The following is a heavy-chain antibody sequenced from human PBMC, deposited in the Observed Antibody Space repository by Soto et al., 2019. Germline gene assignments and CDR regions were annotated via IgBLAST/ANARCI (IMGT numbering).Heavy chain of an antibody. Sequence: QVQLVQSGAEVKKPGSSVKVSCKASGGTFSSYTISWVRQAPGQGLEWMGRIIPILGIANYAQKFQGRVTITADKSTSTAYMELSSLRSEDTAVYYCARGHSSSWYLGMDVWGQGTTVTVSS. V-gene: IGHV1-69*02. CDR1: GGTFSSYT. D-gene: IGHD6-13*01. CDR2: IIPILGIA. J-gene: IGHJ6*02. CDR3: ARGHSSSWYLGMDV.